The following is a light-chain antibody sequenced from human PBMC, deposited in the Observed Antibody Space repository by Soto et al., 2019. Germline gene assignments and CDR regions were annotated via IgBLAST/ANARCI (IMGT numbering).Light chain of an antibody. Sequence: EIVLTQSPGTLSLFPGERATLSCRASQSLITRYLAWYQQKHGQATRLLIYGASSRATGIPDRFSGSGSGTDFTLTISRLEPEDFAVYSCQQYGTSPTFGQGTRLEIK. V-gene: IGKV3-20*01. CDR3: QQYGTSPT. CDR1: QSLITRY. J-gene: IGKJ5*01. CDR2: GAS.